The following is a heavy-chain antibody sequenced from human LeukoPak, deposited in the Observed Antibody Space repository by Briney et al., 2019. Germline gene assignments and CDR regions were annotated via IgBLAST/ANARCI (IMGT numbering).Heavy chain of an antibody. CDR3: ASGRQLGY. Sequence: GGSLRLSCAASGLTFSRYWLTWVRQAPGKGLEWVANINQDGSEENYVDSVRGRFTISRDNAKNSLYLQMNSLRAEDTALYYCASGRQLGYWGQGTLVTVSS. J-gene: IGHJ4*02. V-gene: IGHV3-7*01. D-gene: IGHD3-16*01. CDR1: GLTFSRYW. CDR2: INQDGSEE.